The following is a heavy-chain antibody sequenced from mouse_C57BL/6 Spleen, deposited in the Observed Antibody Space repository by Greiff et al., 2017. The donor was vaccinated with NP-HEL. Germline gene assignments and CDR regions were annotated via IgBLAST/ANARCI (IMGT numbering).Heavy chain of an antibody. V-gene: IGHV5-4*01. Sequence: EVMLVESGGGLVKPGGSLKLSCAASGFTFSSYAMSWVRQTPEKRLEWVATISDGGSYTYYPDNVKGRFTISRDNAKNNLYLQMSHLKSEDTAMYYCARDEVLYAMDYWGQGTSVTVSS. CDR2: ISDGGSYT. CDR1: GFTFSSYA. CDR3: ARDEVLYAMDY. J-gene: IGHJ4*01.